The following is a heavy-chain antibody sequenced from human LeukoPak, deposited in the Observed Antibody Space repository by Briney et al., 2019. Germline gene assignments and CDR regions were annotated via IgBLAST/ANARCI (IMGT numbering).Heavy chain of an antibody. CDR2: IYHSGST. CDR1: GYSINTINSAYY. J-gene: IGHJ4*02. V-gene: IGHV4-38-2*01. Sequence: SETLSLTCAVSGYSINTINSAYYWAWIRQPPGKGLEWIGNIYHSGSTYYNPSLKSRVTISVDTSKNQFSLKLNSVPAADTAVYYCASLYSSSSFDFWGQGTLVTVSS. D-gene: IGHD6-6*01. CDR3: ASLYSSSSFDF.